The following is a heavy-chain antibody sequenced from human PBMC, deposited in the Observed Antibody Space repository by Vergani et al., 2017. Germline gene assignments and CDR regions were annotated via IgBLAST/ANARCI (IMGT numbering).Heavy chain of an antibody. CDR1: GYTFTGYY. D-gene: IGHD1-26*01. CDR3: ARDLWELTDHDYYYSGMDV. V-gene: IGHV1-2*02. CDR2: INPNSGGT. J-gene: IGHJ6*02. Sequence: QVQLVQSGAEVKKPGASVKVSCKASGYTFTGYYMHWVRQAPGQGLEWMGWINPNSGGTNYAQKFQGRVTMTRDTSISTAYMELSRLRSDDTAVYYCARDLWELTDHDYYYSGMDVWGQGTTVTVSS.